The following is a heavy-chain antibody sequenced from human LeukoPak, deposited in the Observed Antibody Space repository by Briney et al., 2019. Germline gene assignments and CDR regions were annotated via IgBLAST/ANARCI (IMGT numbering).Heavy chain of an antibody. J-gene: IGHJ3*02. V-gene: IGHV1-18*01. CDR2: ISAYNGNT. CDR3: ARDRTKIAAAGPTSDDAFDI. D-gene: IGHD6-13*01. CDR1: GYTFTSYG. Sequence: ASVTVSCKASGYTFTSYGISWVRQAPGQGLEWMGWISAYNGNTNYAQKLQGRVTMSTDTSTSTAYMELRSLRSDDTAVYYCARDRTKIAAAGPTSDDAFDIWGQGTMVTVSS.